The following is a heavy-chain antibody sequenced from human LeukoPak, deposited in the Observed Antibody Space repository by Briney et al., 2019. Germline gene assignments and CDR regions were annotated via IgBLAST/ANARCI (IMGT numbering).Heavy chain of an antibody. CDR2: INHSGST. V-gene: IGHV4-34*01. D-gene: IGHD4-23*01. Sequence: PSETLSLTCAVYGGSFSGYYWSWNRQPPGKGLEWIGEINHSGSTNYNPSLKSRVTISVDTSKNQFSLKLSSVTAADTAVYYCARDDYGGNKPPDYWGQGTLVTVS. CDR3: ARDDYGGNKPPDY. CDR1: GGSFSGYY. J-gene: IGHJ4*02.